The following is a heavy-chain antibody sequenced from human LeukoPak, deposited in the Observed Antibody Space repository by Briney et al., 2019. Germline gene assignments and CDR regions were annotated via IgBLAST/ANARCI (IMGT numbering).Heavy chain of an antibody. CDR2: ISGRSDYI. D-gene: IGHD4-17*01. J-gene: IGHJ4*02. V-gene: IGHV3-21*01. CDR3: AKVSSQQTTVTTNFDY. CDR1: GFSFSSYS. Sequence: SGGSLRLSCAASGFSFSSYSMNWVRQAPGKGLEWVSSISGRSDYIYYADSVKGRFTISRDNAKNSLYLHMNSLRAEDTAVYYCAKVSSQQTTVTTNFDYWGQGTPVTVSS.